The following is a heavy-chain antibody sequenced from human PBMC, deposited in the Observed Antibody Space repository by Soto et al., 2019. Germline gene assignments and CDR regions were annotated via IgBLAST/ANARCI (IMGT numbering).Heavy chain of an antibody. CDR2: IFYSGSSGST. CDR3: ARTALGWLDP. Sequence: PSETLSVTCSVSGASISSYYWSWIRQAPGKGLEWIGYIFYSGSSGSTNYNPSLKSRVTISVDTSKNQFSLKLSSVTAADTAVYYCARTALGWLDPWGQGTLVTVSS. CDR1: GASISSYY. V-gene: IGHV4-59*01. D-gene: IGHD2-21*02. J-gene: IGHJ5*02.